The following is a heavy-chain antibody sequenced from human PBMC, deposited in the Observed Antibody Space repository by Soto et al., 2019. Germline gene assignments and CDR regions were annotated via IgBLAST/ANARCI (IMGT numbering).Heavy chain of an antibody. CDR1: GGSISSSSYY. V-gene: IGHV4-39*01. D-gene: IGHD6-13*01. CDR3: ATYSSSWYVVY. Sequence: SETLSLTCTVSGGSISSSSYYWGWIRQPPGKGLEWIGSIYYSGSTYYNPSLKSRVTISVDTSKNQFSLKLSSVTAADTTVYYCATYSSSWYVVYWGQGTLVTVSS. CDR2: IYYSGST. J-gene: IGHJ4*02.